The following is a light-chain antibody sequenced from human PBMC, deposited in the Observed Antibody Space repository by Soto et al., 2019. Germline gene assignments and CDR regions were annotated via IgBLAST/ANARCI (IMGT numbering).Light chain of an antibody. CDR1: QNLLHSNGYNY. CDR3: MQALQTPIT. J-gene: IGKJ5*01. V-gene: IGKV2-28*01. Sequence: DIVMTQSPLSLPVTPGEPASISCRSSQNLLHSNGYNYLDWYLQKPGQSPQLLIYLGSNRASGVPDRFSGSGSGADFTLKVSRVEAVDVGVYYCMQALQTPITFGQGTRLEIK. CDR2: LGS.